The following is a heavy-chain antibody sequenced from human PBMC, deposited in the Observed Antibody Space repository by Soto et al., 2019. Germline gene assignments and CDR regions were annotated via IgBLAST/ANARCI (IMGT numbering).Heavy chain of an antibody. J-gene: IGHJ6*02. CDR1: GGSFSGYY. D-gene: IGHD3-9*01. CDR3: ASLYYDILTGYPVFYGVDV. CDR2: INHSGST. Sequence: LSLTCAVYGGSFSGYYWIWIRQPPLKGLEWIGEINHSGSTNYNPSLKSRVTISVDTSKNQFSLKLSSVTAADTAVYYCASLYYDILTGYPVFYGVDVWGQGTTVTVSS. V-gene: IGHV4-34*01.